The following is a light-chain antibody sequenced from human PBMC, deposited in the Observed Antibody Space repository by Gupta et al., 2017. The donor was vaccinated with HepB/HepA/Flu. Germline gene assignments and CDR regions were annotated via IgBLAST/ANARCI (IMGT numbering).Light chain of an antibody. CDR3: SSYTSSNTVV. CDR2: DVS. V-gene: IGLV2-14*03. J-gene: IGLJ2*01. Sequence: QSALTQPASVSGSPGQSITISCTGTSSDVGGYNYVSWYQQHPGKAPKLMIYDVSNRPSGVSIRFSGSTSGNTASLTISGLQAEDEADYDCSSYTSSNTVVFGGGTTLTVL. CDR1: SSDVGGYNY.